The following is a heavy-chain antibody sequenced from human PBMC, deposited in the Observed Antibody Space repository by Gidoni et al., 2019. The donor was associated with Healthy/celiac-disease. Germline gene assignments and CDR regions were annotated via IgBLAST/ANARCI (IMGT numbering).Heavy chain of an antibody. D-gene: IGHD3-10*01. CDR2: ISGSGGST. CDR3: ATINRAITMVRGVTPTYFDY. J-gene: IGHJ4*02. Sequence: EVQLLESGGGLVQPGGSLRLSCAASGFTFSSYAMSWVRQAPGKGLEWVSAISGSGGSTYYADSVKGRFTISRDNSKNTLYLQMNSLRAEDTAVYYCATINRAITMVRGVTPTYFDYWGQGTLVTVSS. V-gene: IGHV3-23*01. CDR1: GFTFSSYA.